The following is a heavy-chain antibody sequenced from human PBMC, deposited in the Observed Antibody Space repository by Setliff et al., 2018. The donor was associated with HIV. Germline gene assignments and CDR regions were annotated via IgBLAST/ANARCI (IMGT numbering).Heavy chain of an antibody. CDR2: IYPEDTNI. Sequence: GESLMLSCKAVDYTFTTYWIGWVRQMPGEGLEWMGIIYPEDTNIKYNPSFQNQVTISADKSISPAYLQVHNLEASDTATCYCARRDGRSMNAFEIWGPGTMVTVSS. V-gene: IGHV5-51*01. D-gene: IGHD6-13*01. CDR1: DYTFTTYW. J-gene: IGHJ3*02. CDR3: ARRDGRSMNAFEI.